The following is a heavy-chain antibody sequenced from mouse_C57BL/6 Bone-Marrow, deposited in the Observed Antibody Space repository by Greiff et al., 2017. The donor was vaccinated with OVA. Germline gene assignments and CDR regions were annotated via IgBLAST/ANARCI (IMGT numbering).Heavy chain of an antibody. CDR1: GFSLTSYG. D-gene: IGHD2-1*01. CDR2: IWSGGST. V-gene: IGHV2-4*01. J-gene: IGHJ4*01. Sequence: VKLMESGPGLVQPSQSLSITCTVSGFSLTSYGVHWVRQPPGKGLEWLGVIWSGGSTDYNAAFISRLSISKDNSKSQVFFKMNSLQADDTAIYYCAKYGNYDAMDYWGQGTSVTVSS. CDR3: AKYGNYDAMDY.